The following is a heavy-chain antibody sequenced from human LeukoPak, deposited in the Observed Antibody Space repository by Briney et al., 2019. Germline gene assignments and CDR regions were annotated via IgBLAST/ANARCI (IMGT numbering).Heavy chain of an antibody. CDR2: ISGSGGST. CDR3: AKGEAVAGTHSFDY. CDR1: GYSFTSYW. Sequence: GESLKISCKGSGYSFTSYWIGWVRQVPGKGLEGGSAISGSGGSTYYADSVKGRFTISRDNSKNTLYLQMNRLRAEDTAVYYCAKGEAVAGTHSFDYWGQGTLVTVSS. V-gene: IGHV3-23*01. J-gene: IGHJ4*02. D-gene: IGHD6-19*01.